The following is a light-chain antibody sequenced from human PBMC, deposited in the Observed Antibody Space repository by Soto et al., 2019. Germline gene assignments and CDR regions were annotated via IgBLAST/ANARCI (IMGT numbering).Light chain of an antibody. CDR2: GNG. CDR3: QSYDSSLSGSV. V-gene: IGLV1-40*01. J-gene: IGLJ3*02. CDR1: RSNIGAGYD. Sequence: QSVLTQPPSVSGAPGRRVPSPCTGSRSNIGAGYDVHWYQQLPGTAPKLLIYGNGNRPSGVLDRFSGSKSGTSASLAITGLQAEDEADYYCQSYDSSLSGSVFGGGTKLTVL.